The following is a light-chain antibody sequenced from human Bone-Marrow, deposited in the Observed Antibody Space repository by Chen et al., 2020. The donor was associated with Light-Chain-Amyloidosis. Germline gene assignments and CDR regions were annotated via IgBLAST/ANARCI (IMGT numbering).Light chain of an antibody. V-gene: IGLV2-14*01. CDR1: SSDVGGDNH. J-gene: IGLJ1*01. CDR2: EVT. Sequence: QSALIQPASVSGSPGQSITISCTGTSSDVGGDNHVSWYHQHPDKAPKLMIYEVTNRPSWVPDRFSGSKSDNTASLTISGLQTEDEADYFCSSYTITNALVFGSGTRVTVL. CDR3: SSYTITNALV.